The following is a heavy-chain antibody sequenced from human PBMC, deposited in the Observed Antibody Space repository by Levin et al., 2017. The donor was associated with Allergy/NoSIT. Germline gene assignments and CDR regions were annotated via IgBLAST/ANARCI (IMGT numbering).Heavy chain of an antibody. J-gene: IGHJ6*03. D-gene: IGHD2-15*01. CDR2: LSDSGSTI. CDR3: ARNELTCSGDSCYSYYYMDV. CDR1: GFTFNSYS. V-gene: IGHV3-48*01. Sequence: GGSLRLSCAASGFTFNSYSMSWVRQAPGKGLEWVSYLSDSGSTIYYADSVRGRFTISRDNAKNSLYLQMNSLRVEDTAVYFCARNELTCSGDSCYSYYYMDVWGKGTTITVSS.